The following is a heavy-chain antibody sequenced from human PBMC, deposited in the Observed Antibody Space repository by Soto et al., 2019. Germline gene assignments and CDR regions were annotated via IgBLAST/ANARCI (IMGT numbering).Heavy chain of an antibody. CDR2: ISGSGGST. CDR1: GFTFSSYA. Sequence: GGSLRLSCAASGFTFSSYAMSWVRQAPGKGLEWVSAISGSGGSTYYADSVKGRFTISRVNSKNTLYLQMNSLRAEDTAVYYCAKDWGAAAGTGQTFDYWGQGTLVTVSS. V-gene: IGHV3-23*01. CDR3: AKDWGAAAGTGQTFDY. J-gene: IGHJ4*02. D-gene: IGHD6-13*01.